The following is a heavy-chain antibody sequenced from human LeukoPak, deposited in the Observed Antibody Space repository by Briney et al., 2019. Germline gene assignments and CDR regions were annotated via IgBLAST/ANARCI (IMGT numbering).Heavy chain of an antibody. CDR2: MNPNSGNT. J-gene: IGHJ6*03. CDR3: ARNWNDVSYYYYMDV. V-gene: IGHV1-8*01. D-gene: IGHD1-1*01. Sequence: ASVKVSCKASGYTFTSYDINWVRQATGQGLEWMGWMNPNSGNTGYAQKFQGRVTMTRNTSISTAYMELRSLRSDDTAVYYCARNWNDVSYYYYMDVWGKGTTVTVSS. CDR1: GYTFTSYD.